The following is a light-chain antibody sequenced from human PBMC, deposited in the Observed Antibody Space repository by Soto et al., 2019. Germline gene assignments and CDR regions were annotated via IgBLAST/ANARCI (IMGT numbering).Light chain of an antibody. CDR3: QQYDTSSWT. J-gene: IGKJ1*01. Sequence: DIVLTQSPGTLSLSPGERATLSCRASQSVRSSYLAWYQQKPGQAPRLLIYGASSRATGIPDRFSGSGSGTEFTLTISRLEPEDSALYYCQQYDTSSWTFGQGTKVEIK. V-gene: IGKV3-20*01. CDR1: QSVRSSY. CDR2: GAS.